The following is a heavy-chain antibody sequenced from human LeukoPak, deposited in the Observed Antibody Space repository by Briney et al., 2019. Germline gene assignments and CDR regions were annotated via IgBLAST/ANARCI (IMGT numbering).Heavy chain of an antibody. J-gene: IGHJ6*02. CDR2: ISAYNGNT. V-gene: IGHV1-18*01. CDR3: ARDGIEVVITSHYYSYGMDV. Sequence: ASVKVSCKASGYTFTSYGISWVRQAPGQGLEWMGWISAYNGNTNYAEKLQGRVTMTTDTSTSTGYMELRSLRSDDTAVYYCARDGIEVVITSHYYSYGMDVWGQGTTVTVSS. D-gene: IGHD3-22*01. CDR1: GYTFTSYG.